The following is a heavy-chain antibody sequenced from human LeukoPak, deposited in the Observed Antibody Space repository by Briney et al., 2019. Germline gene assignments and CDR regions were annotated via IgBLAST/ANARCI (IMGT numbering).Heavy chain of an antibody. D-gene: IGHD1-26*01. CDR3: AKDRLGALGPGYYFDY. J-gene: IGHJ4*02. Sequence: PGGSLRLSCAASGFTFSSYAMSWVRQAPGKGLEWVSAISGSGGSTYYADSVKGRFTISRDNSKNTLYLQMNSLRAEDTAVYYCAKDRLGALGPGYYFDYWGQGTLVTVSS. CDR2: ISGSGGST. V-gene: IGHV3-23*01. CDR1: GFTFSSYA.